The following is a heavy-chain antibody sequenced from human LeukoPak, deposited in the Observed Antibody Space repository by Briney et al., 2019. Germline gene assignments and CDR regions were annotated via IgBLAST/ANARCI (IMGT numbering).Heavy chain of an antibody. CDR2: IYYSGST. Sequence: LETLSLTCTVSGGSISSYYWSWIRQPPGKGLEWIGYIYYSGSTNYNPSLKSRVTISVDTSKNQFSLKLSSVTAADTAVYYCARERLYYYDSSGSYYFDYWGQGTLVTVSS. J-gene: IGHJ4*02. CDR1: GGSISSYY. D-gene: IGHD3-22*01. CDR3: ARERLYYYDSSGSYYFDY. V-gene: IGHV4-59*01.